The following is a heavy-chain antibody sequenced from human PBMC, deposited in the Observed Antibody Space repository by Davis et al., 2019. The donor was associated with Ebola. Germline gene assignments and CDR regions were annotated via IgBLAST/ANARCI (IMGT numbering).Heavy chain of an antibody. V-gene: IGHV1-69*05. CDR1: GGTFSSYA. Sequence: SVKVSCKASGGTFSSYAISWVRQAPGQGLEWMGGIIPIFGTANYAQKFQGRVTITRDTSTSTVYMDLSSLRSEDTAVYYCARAPSSSYGLDVWGQGTTVTVSS. J-gene: IGHJ6*02. CDR3: ARAPSSSYGLDV. D-gene: IGHD6-6*01. CDR2: IIPIFGTA.